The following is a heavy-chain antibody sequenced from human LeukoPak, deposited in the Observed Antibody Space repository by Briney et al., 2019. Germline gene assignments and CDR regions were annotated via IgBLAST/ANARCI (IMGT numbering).Heavy chain of an antibody. Sequence: PSETLSLTCTVSGGSISSYYWSWIRQPPGKGLEWIGYTYYSGSTNYNPSLKSRVTISVDTSKNQFSLKLSSVTAADTAVYYCARSRRGTVYYFDYWGQGTLVTVSS. CDR1: GGSISSYY. D-gene: IGHD3-10*01. V-gene: IGHV4-59*01. CDR2: TYYSGST. CDR3: ARSRRGTVYYFDY. J-gene: IGHJ4*02.